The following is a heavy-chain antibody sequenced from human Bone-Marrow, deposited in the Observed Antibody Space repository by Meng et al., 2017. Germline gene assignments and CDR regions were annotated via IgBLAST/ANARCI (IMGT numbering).Heavy chain of an antibody. V-gene: IGHV3-30*04. CDR2: ISYDGSNK. Sequence: GESLKISCAASGFTFSSYAMHWVRQAPGKGLEWVAVISYDGSNKYYADSEKGRFTISRDNSKNTLYLQMNSLRAEDTAVYYCAREWPSSGWYGYTGAFDIWGQGTMVTVSS. D-gene: IGHD6-19*01. CDR1: GFTFSSYA. J-gene: IGHJ3*02. CDR3: AREWPSSGWYGYTGAFDI.